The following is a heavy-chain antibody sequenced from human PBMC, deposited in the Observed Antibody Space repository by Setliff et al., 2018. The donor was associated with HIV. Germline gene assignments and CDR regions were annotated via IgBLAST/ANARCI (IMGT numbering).Heavy chain of an antibody. CDR2: ISWNRAYI. D-gene: IGHD1-26*01. V-gene: IGHV3-9*03. CDR3: AKGAGGGTYVSDYYYMDV. CDR1: GFIFEDFG. J-gene: IGHJ6*03. Sequence: GGSLRLSCAASGFIFEDFGMNWVRQVPGKGLEWVAGISWNRAYIAYGDSVRGRFTISRDNSKKSLYLQMNDLRAEDMALYYCAKGAGGGTYVSDYYYMDVWGKGTTVTVSS.